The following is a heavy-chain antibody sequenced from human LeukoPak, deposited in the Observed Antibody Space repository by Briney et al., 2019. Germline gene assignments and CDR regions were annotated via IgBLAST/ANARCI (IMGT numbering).Heavy chain of an antibody. CDR3: AELGITMIGGV. D-gene: IGHD3-10*02. V-gene: IGHV3-48*03. CDR2: ISSSGSTI. Sequence: GGSLRLSCAASGFIFSSYEMSWVRQAPGKGLEWVSYISSSGSTIYYADSVKGRFTISRDNAKNSLYLQMNSLRAEDTAVYYCAELGITMIGGVWGKGTTVTISS. J-gene: IGHJ6*04. CDR1: GFIFSSYE.